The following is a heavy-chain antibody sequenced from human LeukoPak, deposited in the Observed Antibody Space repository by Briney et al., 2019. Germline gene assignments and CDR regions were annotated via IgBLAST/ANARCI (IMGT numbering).Heavy chain of an antibody. CDR2: IWYDGSNK. D-gene: IGHD6-19*01. CDR1: GFTFSSYG. J-gene: IGHJ4*02. V-gene: IGHV3-33*01. CDR3: ARDTTGYSSGLHDY. Sequence: GGSLRLSCAASGFTFSSYGMHWVRQAPGKGLEWVAVIWYDGSNKYYADSVKGRFTISRDNSKNTLYLQMNSLRAEDTAVYYCARDTTGYSSGLHDYWGQGTLVTVSS.